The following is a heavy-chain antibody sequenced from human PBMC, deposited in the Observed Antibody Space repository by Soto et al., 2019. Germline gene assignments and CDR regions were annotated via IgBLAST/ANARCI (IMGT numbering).Heavy chain of an antibody. Sequence: SETLSLTCTVSGGSITTGGYYWSWIRQLPGKGLEWIGHRYYSESTYYNPSLKSRVSISLDTSKNQFSLKLSFVIAADTAMYYCARTKCSGGSCYSWSLDYWGQGTPVTVSS. D-gene: IGHD2-15*01. J-gene: IGHJ4*02. CDR3: ARTKCSGGSCYSWSLDY. V-gene: IGHV4-31*03. CDR2: RYYSEST. CDR1: GGSITTGGYY.